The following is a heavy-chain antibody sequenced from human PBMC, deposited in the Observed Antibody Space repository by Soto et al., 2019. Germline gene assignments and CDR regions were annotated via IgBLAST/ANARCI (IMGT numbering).Heavy chain of an antibody. CDR1: GFTFSSYS. CDR2: ISSSSSTI. Sequence: GGSLRLSCAASGFTFSSYSMNWVRQAPGKGLEWVSYISSSSSTIYYADSVKGRFTISRDNAKNSLYLQMNSLRAEDTAVYYCARDADLATASDWGQGTLVTVSS. CDR3: ARDADLATASD. V-gene: IGHV3-48*01. J-gene: IGHJ4*02. D-gene: IGHD5-12*01.